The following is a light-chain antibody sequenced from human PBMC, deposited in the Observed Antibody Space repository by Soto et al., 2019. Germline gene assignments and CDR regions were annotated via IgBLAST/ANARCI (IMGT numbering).Light chain of an antibody. Sequence: DIQMTQSPSTLSASVGDRVTITCRASQSITDWLAWYQQKPGQAPKFLIYKASTLEGGVPSRFSGSGSGTEFPLTISSVQPDDFATYCCQYWDDYSWTFGQGTKVEIK. CDR1: QSITDW. CDR3: QYWDDYSWT. CDR2: KAS. V-gene: IGKV1-5*03. J-gene: IGKJ1*01.